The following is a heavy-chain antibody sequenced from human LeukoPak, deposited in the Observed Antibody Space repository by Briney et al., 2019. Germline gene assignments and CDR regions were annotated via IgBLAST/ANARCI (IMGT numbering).Heavy chain of an antibody. V-gene: IGHV1-18*01. CDR1: GYTFNNYG. D-gene: IGHD5-24*01. CDR3: ARMDYYQYMDV. CDR2: ISAYNGNT. Sequence: ASVRVSCKASGYTFNNYGISWVRQAPGQGLEWMGWISAYNGNTNYAQKFQGRVSMTTDTSTSTADMELRSLRSDDTAVYYCARMDYYQYMDVWGKGTTVTVSS. J-gene: IGHJ6*03.